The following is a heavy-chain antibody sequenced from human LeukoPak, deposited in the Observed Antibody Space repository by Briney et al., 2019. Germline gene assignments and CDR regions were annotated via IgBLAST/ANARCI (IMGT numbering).Heavy chain of an antibody. CDR3: ARVPPVGYDFWSTDY. Sequence: GGSLRLSCAASGFTFTSHWMHWVRQAPGKGLEWVSSISSSSSYIYYADSVKGRFTISRDNAKNSLYLQMNSLRAEDTAVYYCARVPPVGYDFWSTDYWGQGTLVTVSS. CDR1: GFTFTSHW. J-gene: IGHJ4*02. D-gene: IGHD3-3*01. V-gene: IGHV3-21*01. CDR2: ISSSSSYI.